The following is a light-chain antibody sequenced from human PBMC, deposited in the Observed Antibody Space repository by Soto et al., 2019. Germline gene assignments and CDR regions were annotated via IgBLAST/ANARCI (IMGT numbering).Light chain of an antibody. CDR1: SRDVGGYNY. CDR3: YSYAGGNNV. CDR2: GVS. V-gene: IGLV2-8*01. Sequence: QSVLTQPPSASGSLGQSVTISCTGTSRDVGGYNYVSWYQQHPGKAPKLMIYGVSKRPSGVPDRFSGSKSGSTASLTVSGLQAEDEADYYCYSYAGGNNVFGTGTKVTVL. J-gene: IGLJ1*01.